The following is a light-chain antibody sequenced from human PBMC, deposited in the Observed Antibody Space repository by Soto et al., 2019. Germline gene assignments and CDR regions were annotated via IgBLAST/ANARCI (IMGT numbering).Light chain of an antibody. CDR1: SSNVRGYNF. CDR2: AVT. Sequence: QSALTQPASVSGSLGQSITISCTGSSSNVRGYNFVSWYQQRPGEAPKLMIYAVTNRPSGVSNRFSGSKSGNTASLTISGLQAEDEADYYCSSYTSSNTLYVFGTGTKSPS. J-gene: IGLJ1*01. V-gene: IGLV2-14*01. CDR3: SSYTSSNTLYV.